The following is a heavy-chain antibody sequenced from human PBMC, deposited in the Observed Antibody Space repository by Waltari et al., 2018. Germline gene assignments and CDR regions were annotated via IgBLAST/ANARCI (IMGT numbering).Heavy chain of an antibody. Sequence: EVQLVESGGGLVQPGGSLRLSCAASGFTFSSYEMNWVRQAPGKGLEVGSYISSIGSTIYYADPVKGRFTSSRDNAKNSLYLQMNSLRAEDTAVYYCAGFSPPQWLVLPYFDYWGQGTLVTVSS. J-gene: IGHJ4*02. D-gene: IGHD6-19*01. CDR1: GFTFSSYE. V-gene: IGHV3-48*03. CDR2: ISSIGSTI. CDR3: AGFSPPQWLVLPYFDY.